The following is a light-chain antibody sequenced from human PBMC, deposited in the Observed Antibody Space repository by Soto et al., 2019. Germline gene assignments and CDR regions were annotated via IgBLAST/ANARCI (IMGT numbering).Light chain of an antibody. CDR3: QKYDTVPWT. CDR2: GAS. V-gene: IGKV1-27*01. Sequence: DIQMTQSPSSLPASVGDRVTITCRASQGIGNYLVWYQQKPGKVPKLLIYGASILQSGVPSRFSGSGSGTYFTLTIRSLQPEDAATYYRQKYDTVPWTFGQGTKVEIK. CDR1: QGIGNY. J-gene: IGKJ1*01.